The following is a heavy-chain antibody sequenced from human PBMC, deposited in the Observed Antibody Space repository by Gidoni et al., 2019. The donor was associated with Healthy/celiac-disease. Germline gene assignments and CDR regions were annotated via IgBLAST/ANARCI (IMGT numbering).Heavy chain of an antibody. V-gene: IGHV3-9*01. J-gene: IGHJ4*02. CDR2: ISWNSGSI. CDR3: VASSSRELLRDFDY. D-gene: IGHD1-26*01. Sequence: VSGISWNSGSIGYADSVKGRFTISRDNAKNSLYLQMNSLRAEDTALYYCVASSSRELLRDFDYWGQGTLVTVSS.